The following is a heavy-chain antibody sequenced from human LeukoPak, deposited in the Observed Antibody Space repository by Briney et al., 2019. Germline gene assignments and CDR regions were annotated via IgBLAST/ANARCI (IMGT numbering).Heavy chain of an antibody. CDR2: IYHSGSI. Sequence: SETLSLTCAVSGGSISSSNWWSWVRQPPGKGLEWIGEIYHSGSINYNPSLKSRVTISVDTSKNQFSLKLSSVTAADTDVYYCWLQRMVAAYFDSWGQGTLVTVSS. V-gene: IGHV4-4*02. CDR3: WLQRMVAAYFDS. D-gene: IGHD2-15*01. CDR1: GGSISSSNW. J-gene: IGHJ4*02.